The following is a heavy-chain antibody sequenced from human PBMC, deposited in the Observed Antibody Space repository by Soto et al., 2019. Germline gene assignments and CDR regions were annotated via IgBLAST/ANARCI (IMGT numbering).Heavy chain of an antibody. V-gene: IGHV1-2*04. CDR2: INPNSGGT. Sequence: ASVKVSCQASGYTFTGYYMHWVRQAPGQGLEWMGWINPNSGGTNYAQKFQGWVTMTRDTSISTAYMELSRLRSDDTAVYYCARGEGVVVVAATPYGLDYWGQGTLVTVSS. J-gene: IGHJ4*02. CDR3: ARGEGVVVVAATPYGLDY. CDR1: GYTFTGYY. D-gene: IGHD2-15*01.